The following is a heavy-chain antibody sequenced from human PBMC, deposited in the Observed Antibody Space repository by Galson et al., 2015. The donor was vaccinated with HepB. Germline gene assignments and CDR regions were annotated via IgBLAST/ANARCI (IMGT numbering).Heavy chain of an antibody. CDR1: GFTFSNAW. CDR3: TTHFAIVVADFDY. J-gene: IGHJ4*02. V-gene: IGHV3-15*01. D-gene: IGHD3-22*01. CDR2: IKSKTDGGTT. Sequence: SLRLSCAASGFTFSNAWMSWVRQAPGKGLEWVGRIKSKTDGGTTDYAAPVKGRFTISRDDSKNTLYLQMNSLKTEDTAVYYCTTHFAIVVADFDYWGQGTLVTVSS.